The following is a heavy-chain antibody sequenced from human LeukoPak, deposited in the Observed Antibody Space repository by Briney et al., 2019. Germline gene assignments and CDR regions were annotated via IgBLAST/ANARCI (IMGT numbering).Heavy chain of an antibody. V-gene: IGHV3-23*01. Sequence: PGGSLRLSCAASGFTFSSYAMSWVRHAPGKGLEWVSAISGSGGSTYYADSVKGRFTISRDNSKNTLYLQMNSLRAEDTAVYYCAKFKLIGSGYNDYWGQGTLVTASS. CDR1: GFTFSSYA. CDR3: AKFKLIGSGYNDY. J-gene: IGHJ4*02. CDR2: ISGSGGST. D-gene: IGHD3-10*01.